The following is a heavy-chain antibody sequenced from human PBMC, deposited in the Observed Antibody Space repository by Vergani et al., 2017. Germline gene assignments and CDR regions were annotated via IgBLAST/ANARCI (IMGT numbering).Heavy chain of an antibody. Sequence: QLQLQESGPGLVKPSETLSLTCTVSGGSISSSSYYWGWIRQPPGKGLEWIGSIYYSGSTYYNPSLKSRVTISDNTAKKQFSLKLSSVTAADTAVYYCANIAYCGGDCYSSTAFDIWGQGTMVTVSS. CDR3: ANIAYCGGDCYSSTAFDI. CDR2: IYYSGST. D-gene: IGHD2-21*02. CDR1: GGSISSSSYY. V-gene: IGHV4-39*07. J-gene: IGHJ3*02.